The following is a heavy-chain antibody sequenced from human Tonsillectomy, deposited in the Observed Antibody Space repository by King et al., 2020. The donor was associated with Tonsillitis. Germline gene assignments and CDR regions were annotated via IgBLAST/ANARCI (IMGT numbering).Heavy chain of an antibody. CDR3: AKDNDAGDYYGMDV. J-gene: IGHJ6*02. D-gene: IGHD7-27*01. CDR1: GFTFDDYA. CDR2: ISWNSGSI. Sequence: VQLVESGGGLVQPGRSLRLSCAASGFTFDDYAMHWVRHAPGKGLEWVSGISWNSGSIGYADSVKGRFTISRDNAKNSLYLQMNSLRAEDTALYYCAKDNDAGDYYGMDVWGQGTTVTVSS. V-gene: IGHV3-9*01.